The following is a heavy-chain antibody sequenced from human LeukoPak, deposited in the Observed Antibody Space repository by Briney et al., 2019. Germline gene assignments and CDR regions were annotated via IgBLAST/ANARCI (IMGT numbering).Heavy chain of an antibody. J-gene: IGHJ4*02. D-gene: IGHD1-1*01. CDR3: ANTKQFEY. CDR1: GFTFSSYN. V-gene: IGHV3-21*01. CDR2: ITSSSSSI. Sequence: GGSLRLSCAASGFTFSSYNMNWVRQAPGKGLEWVSSITSSSSSIYYADSVKGRFTISRDNAKNSLYLQMNSLRAEDTAVYYRANTKQFEYWGQGTLVTVSS.